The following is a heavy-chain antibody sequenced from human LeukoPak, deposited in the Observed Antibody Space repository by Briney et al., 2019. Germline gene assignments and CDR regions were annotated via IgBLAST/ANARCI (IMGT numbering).Heavy chain of an antibody. V-gene: IGHV3-23*01. CDR1: GFTFSSYA. CDR2: ISGSGGST. D-gene: IGHD3-10*01. Sequence: GGSLRLSCAASGFTFSSYAMSWVRQAPGKGLEWVSAISGSGGSTYYADSVKGRFTISRDNSKNTLYLQMNSLRAEDTAVYYCATPLTMVRGARYYYGMDVWGQGTTATVSS. J-gene: IGHJ6*02. CDR3: ATPLTMVRGARYYYGMDV.